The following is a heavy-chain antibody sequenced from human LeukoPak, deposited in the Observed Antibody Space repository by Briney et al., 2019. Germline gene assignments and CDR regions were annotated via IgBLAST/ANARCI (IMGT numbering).Heavy chain of an antibody. J-gene: IGHJ5*02. CDR2: ISWNSGSI. CDR1: GFTFDDYA. D-gene: IGHD2-2*01. V-gene: IGHV3-9*01. Sequence: GESLRLSCAASGFTFDDYAMHWVRQAPGKGLEWVSGISWNSGSIGYADSVKGRFTISRDNAKNSLYLQMNSLRAEDTALYYCAKAATGAAIKDWFDPWGQGTLVTVSS. CDR3: AKAATGAAIKDWFDP.